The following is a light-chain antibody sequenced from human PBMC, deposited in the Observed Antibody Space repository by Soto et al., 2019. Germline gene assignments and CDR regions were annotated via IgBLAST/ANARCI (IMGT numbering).Light chain of an antibody. J-gene: IGKJ1*01. V-gene: IGKV1-39*01. CDR3: QQNYITPT. Sequence: DIQMTQSPSSLSASVGDRVTITCRASQTINHYLNWYQQKPGKAPELLIHAASNLQSGVPSRFSGSGSGTDFTLTISSLQPEDFATYYCQQNYITPTFGQGTKVEIK. CDR2: AAS. CDR1: QTINHY.